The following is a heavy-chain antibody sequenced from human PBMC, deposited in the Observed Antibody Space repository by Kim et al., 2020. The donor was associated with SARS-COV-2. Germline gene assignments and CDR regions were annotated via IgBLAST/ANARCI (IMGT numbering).Heavy chain of an antibody. Sequence: SETLSLTCTVSGGSISSSIYYWGWIRQPPGTGLEWIASINLSGSTFYNPSLKSRVTISVDTSKNQFSLKLSSVTAADTALYYCARRRISDWFDPWGQGTLVTVSS. J-gene: IGHJ5*02. CDR1: GGSISSSIYY. CDR3: ARRRISDWFDP. CDR2: INLSGST. V-gene: IGHV4-39*01.